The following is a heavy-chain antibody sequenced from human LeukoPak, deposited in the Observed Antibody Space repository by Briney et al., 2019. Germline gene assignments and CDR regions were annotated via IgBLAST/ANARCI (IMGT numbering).Heavy chain of an antibody. J-gene: IGHJ6*04. Sequence: GASVKVSCMASGGTFSSYAISWVRQAPGQGLEWMGGIISIFGTANYAQKFQGRVTITADKSTSTAYMELSSLRSEDTAVYYCAREYPGTGSIGGPYYYGMDVWGKGTTVTVSS. CDR3: AREYPGTGSIGGPYYYGMDV. V-gene: IGHV1-69*06. CDR2: IISIFGTA. CDR1: GGTFSSYA. D-gene: IGHD3/OR15-3a*01.